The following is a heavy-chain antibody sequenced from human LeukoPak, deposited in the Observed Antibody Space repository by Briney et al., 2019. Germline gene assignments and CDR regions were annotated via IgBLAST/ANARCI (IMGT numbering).Heavy chain of an antibody. D-gene: IGHD5-12*01. Sequence: VGSLRLSCAASGFTFSEAWMSWVRQAPGKGLEWVGRIKRKRDGETTDYASPVKGRFTISRDDSKNTLYLQMNSLKIEGTAVYYCTGSKWITNDYWGQGTLVTDSS. J-gene: IGHJ4*02. CDR3: TGSKWITNDY. CDR1: GFTFSEAW. CDR2: IKRKRDGETT. V-gene: IGHV3-15*01.